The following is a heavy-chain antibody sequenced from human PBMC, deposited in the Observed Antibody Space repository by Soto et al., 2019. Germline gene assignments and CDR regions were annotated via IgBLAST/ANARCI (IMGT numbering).Heavy chain of an antibody. D-gene: IGHD6-13*01. J-gene: IGHJ4*02. CDR3: AREFKSVAEAGTRTLAY. V-gene: IGHV3-21*01. CDR2: ISSSSSYI. Sequence: VGSLRLSCAASGFTFSSYSMNWVRQAPGKGLEWVSSISSSSSYIYYADSVKGRFTISRDNAKNSLYLQMNSLRAEDTAVYYCAREFKSVAEAGTRTLAYWGQRTLVTVSS. CDR1: GFTFSSYS.